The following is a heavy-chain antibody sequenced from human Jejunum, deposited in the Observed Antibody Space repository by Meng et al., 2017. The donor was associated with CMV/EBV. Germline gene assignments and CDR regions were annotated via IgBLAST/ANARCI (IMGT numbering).Heavy chain of an antibody. Sequence: GSSVCWVRRAPGRWLEWVPGISGSCGTSIYADSVKTRFTISVDNSKTTLSLQFISLPDQHTAIYRSAKKAPEVVLGATSLSPYTFDYWGQGTLVTVSS. CDR3: AKKAPEVVLGATSLSPYTFDY. J-gene: IGHJ4*02. D-gene: IGHD2-15*01. CDR2: ISGSCGTS. V-gene: IGHV3-23*01. CDR1: GSS.